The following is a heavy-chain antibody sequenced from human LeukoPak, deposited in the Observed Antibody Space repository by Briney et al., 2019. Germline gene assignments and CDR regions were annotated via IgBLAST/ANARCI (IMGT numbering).Heavy chain of an antibody. V-gene: IGHV1-2*02. J-gene: IGHJ4*02. D-gene: IGHD1-26*01. CDR3: ARNRGGSYFIY. Sequence: ASVKVSCKASGYTFTGYYMHWVRQAPGQGLEWMGWINPNSGGTNYAQKFQGRVTMTRDTSISTAYMELSRLTSDDTAVYFGARNRGGSYFIYWGQGTLVTVSS. CDR1: GYTFTGYY. CDR2: INPNSGGT.